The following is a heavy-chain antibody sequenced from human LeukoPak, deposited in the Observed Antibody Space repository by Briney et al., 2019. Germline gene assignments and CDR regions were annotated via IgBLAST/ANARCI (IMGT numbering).Heavy chain of an antibody. Sequence: GGSLRLSCAASGFTFSSYAMSWVRQAPGKGLEWVSAISGSGGSTYYADSVKGWFTISRDNSKNTLYLQMNSLRAEDTAVYYCAKDTSTTVVNGNYFDYWGQGTLVTVSS. CDR2: ISGSGGST. CDR1: GFTFSSYA. V-gene: IGHV3-23*01. J-gene: IGHJ4*02. CDR3: AKDTSTTVVNGNYFDY. D-gene: IGHD4-23*01.